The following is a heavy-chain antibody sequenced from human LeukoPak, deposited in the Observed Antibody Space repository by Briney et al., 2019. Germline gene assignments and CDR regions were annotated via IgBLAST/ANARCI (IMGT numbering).Heavy chain of an antibody. D-gene: IGHD3-22*01. J-gene: IGHJ4*02. V-gene: IGHV1-69*04. CDR1: GGTFISYA. CDR2: IIPILGIA. CDR3: ASLTYYYDSSGYLDY. Sequence: SVKVSCKASGGTFISYAISWVRQAPGQGLEWMGRIIPILGIANYAQKFQGRVTITADNSTSTSYMELSSLRSEDTAVYYCASLTYYYDSSGYLDYWGQGTLITVSS.